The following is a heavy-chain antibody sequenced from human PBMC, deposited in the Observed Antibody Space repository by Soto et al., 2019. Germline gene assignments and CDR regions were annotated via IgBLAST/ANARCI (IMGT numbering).Heavy chain of an antibody. V-gene: IGHV3-23*01. J-gene: IGHJ3*02. Sequence: LRLSCAASGFTFSSYAMSWVRQAPGKGLEWVSAISGSGGSTYYADSVKGRFTISRDNSKNTLYLQMNSLRAEDTAVYYCATLSSSWGTLRALDAFDIWGQGTMVTVSS. CDR2: ISGSGGST. CDR3: ATLSSSWGTLRALDAFDI. CDR1: GFTFSSYA. D-gene: IGHD6-13*01.